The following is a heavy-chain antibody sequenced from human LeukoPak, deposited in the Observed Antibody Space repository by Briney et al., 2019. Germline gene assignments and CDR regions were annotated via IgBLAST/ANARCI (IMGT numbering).Heavy chain of an antibody. CDR2: ISDYNGNT. V-gene: IGHV1-18*01. J-gene: IGHJ5*02. D-gene: IGHD3-16*01. CDR1: GYTFTSYG. Sequence: ASVKVSCKASGYTFTSYGISWVRQAPGQGLEWMGWISDYNGNTNYAQKLQGRATMTTDTSTSTAYMELRSLRSDDTAVYYCARAQRVMGNNWFDPWGQGTLVTVSS. CDR3: ARAQRVMGNNWFDP.